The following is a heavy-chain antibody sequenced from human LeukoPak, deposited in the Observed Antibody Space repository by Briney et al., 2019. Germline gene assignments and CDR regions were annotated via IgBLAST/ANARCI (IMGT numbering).Heavy chain of an antibody. V-gene: IGHV4-4*07. Sequence: MASETLSLTCTVSGGSISSYYSSWIRQPAGKGLEWIGRIYTSGSTNYNPSLKSRVTMSVDTSKNQFSLKLSSVTAADTAVYYCAASGSYYNARFDYWGQGTLVTVSS. J-gene: IGHJ4*02. D-gene: IGHD1-26*01. CDR1: GGSISSYY. CDR2: IYTSGST. CDR3: AASGSYYNARFDY.